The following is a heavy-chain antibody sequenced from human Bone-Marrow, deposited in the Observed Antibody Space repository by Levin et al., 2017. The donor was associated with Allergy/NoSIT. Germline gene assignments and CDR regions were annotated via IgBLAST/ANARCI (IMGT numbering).Heavy chain of an antibody. D-gene: IGHD1-26*01. Sequence: RAGGSLRLSCVASGFTMSSNYMTWVRQAPGKGLEWVSVIYGADYTDYADSVKVRFTISRDTSENMMFLQMNSLRGDAAAAYYCARAIGTYYNWYFDLWGRGTLVTVSS. J-gene: IGHJ2*01. CDR3: ARAIGTYYNWYFDL. V-gene: IGHV3-53*01. CDR1: GFTMSSNY. CDR2: IYGADYT.